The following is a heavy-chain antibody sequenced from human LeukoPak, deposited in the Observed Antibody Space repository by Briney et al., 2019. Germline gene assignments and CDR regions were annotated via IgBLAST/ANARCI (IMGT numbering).Heavy chain of an antibody. J-gene: IGHJ4*02. V-gene: IGHV3-33*06. Sequence: GGSLRLSCAASGFTFSSYGMHWVRQAPGKGPEWVAVIWYDGSNKYYADSVKGRFTISRDNSKNTLYLQMNSLRAEDTAVYYCAKSSRRYCSGGSCYFDYWGQGTLVTVSS. CDR2: IWYDGSNK. D-gene: IGHD2-15*01. CDR1: GFTFSSYG. CDR3: AKSSRRYCSGGSCYFDY.